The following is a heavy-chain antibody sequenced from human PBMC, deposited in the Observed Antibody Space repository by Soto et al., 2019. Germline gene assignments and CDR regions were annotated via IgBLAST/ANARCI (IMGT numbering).Heavy chain of an antibody. V-gene: IGHV5-51*01. CDR2: IYPGDSDT. J-gene: IGHJ5*02. Sequence: HGESLKISCKGSGYSFTSYWIGWVRQMPGKGLEWMGIIYPGDSDTRYSPSFQGQVTISADKSISTAYLQWSSLKASDTAMYYCTTYGSGSYLWFDPWGQGTLVTVSS. D-gene: IGHD3-10*01. CDR3: TTYGSGSYLWFDP. CDR1: GYSFTSYW.